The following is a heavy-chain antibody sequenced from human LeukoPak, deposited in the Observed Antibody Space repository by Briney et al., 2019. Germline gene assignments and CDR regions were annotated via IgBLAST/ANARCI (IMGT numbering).Heavy chain of an antibody. CDR1: GYSFTSYW. J-gene: IGHJ4*02. V-gene: IGHV5-51*01. Sequence: GESLKISCKGSGYSFTSYWIGWVRQMPGKGLEWMGIIYPGDSDTRYSPSFQGQVTISADKSISTAYLQWSSLKASDTAMYYCARHSFGQGYSSGWYPSRYFDYWGQGTLVTVSS. D-gene: IGHD6-19*01. CDR3: ARHSFGQGYSSGWYPSRYFDY. CDR2: IYPGDSDT.